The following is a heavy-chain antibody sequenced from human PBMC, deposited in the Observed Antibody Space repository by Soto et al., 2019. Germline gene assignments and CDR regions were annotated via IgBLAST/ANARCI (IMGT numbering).Heavy chain of an antibody. CDR3: AKVDGWFGELPHYFDY. D-gene: IGHD3-10*01. CDR2: ISGSGGST. J-gene: IGHJ4*02. Sequence: EVQLLESGGGLVQPGGSLRLSCAASGFTFSSYAMSWVRQAPGKGLEWVSAISGSGGSTYYADSVKGRFTISRDNSKNTLDLQMNSLRAEDTAVYYCAKVDGWFGELPHYFDYWGQGTLVTVSS. V-gene: IGHV3-23*01. CDR1: GFTFSSYA.